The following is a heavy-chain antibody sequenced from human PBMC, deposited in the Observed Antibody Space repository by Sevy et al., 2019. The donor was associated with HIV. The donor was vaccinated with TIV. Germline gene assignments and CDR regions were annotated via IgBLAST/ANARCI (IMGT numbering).Heavy chain of an antibody. J-gene: IGHJ4*02. CDR3: ARGSIAARGSFFDY. V-gene: IGHV3-48*01. Sequence: GGSLRLSCAASGFTFSSYSMNWVRQAPGKGLEWVSYISSSSSTIYYADSVKGRFTISRDNAKNSLYLQMNSLRAEDMAVYYCARGSIAARGSFFDYWGQGTLVTVSS. CDR2: ISSSSSTI. D-gene: IGHD6-6*01. CDR1: GFTFSSYS.